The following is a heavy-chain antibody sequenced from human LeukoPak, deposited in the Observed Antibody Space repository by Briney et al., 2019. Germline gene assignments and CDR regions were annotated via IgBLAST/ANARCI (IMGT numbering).Heavy chain of an antibody. Sequence: GGSLRLSCAASGFTFSSYAMSWVRQAPGKGLEWVSGISGSGGSTYYAESVKGRFTISRDNSKNTLYLQMNSLRAEDTAVYYCARGTTVTSIDYWGQGTLVTVSS. J-gene: IGHJ4*02. CDR2: ISGSGGST. CDR3: ARGTTVTSIDY. V-gene: IGHV3-23*01. CDR1: GFTFSSYA. D-gene: IGHD4-17*01.